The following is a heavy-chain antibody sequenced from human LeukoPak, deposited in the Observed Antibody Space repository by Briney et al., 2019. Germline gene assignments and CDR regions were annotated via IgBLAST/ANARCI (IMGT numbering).Heavy chain of an antibody. Sequence: GASVKVSCKASGYTFTSYGISWVRQAPGQGLEWMGWISAYNGNTNYAQKLQGRVTMTTDTSTSTAYMELRSLRSDDTAVYYCARVQRFLEWLLVDYWGQGTLVTVSS. V-gene: IGHV1-18*01. CDR1: GYTFTSYG. CDR2: ISAYNGNT. D-gene: IGHD3-3*01. CDR3: ARVQRFLEWLLVDY. J-gene: IGHJ4*02.